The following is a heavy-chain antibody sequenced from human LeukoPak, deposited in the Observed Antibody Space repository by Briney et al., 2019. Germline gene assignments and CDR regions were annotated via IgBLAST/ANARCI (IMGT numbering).Heavy chain of an antibody. CDR2: IYHSGST. CDR3: SRAVGTSRNFFDY. V-gene: IGHV4-38-2*02. D-gene: IGHD4-23*01. Sequence: SETLSLTCTVSGYSISSGFYWGWLRQPPGKGLECIGSIYHSGSTYYNPSLKSRVTISVDTSKNQFSLNLSSVTAAATAMYYCSRAVGTSRNFFDYWGQGTLVTVSS. CDR1: GYSISSGFY. J-gene: IGHJ4*02.